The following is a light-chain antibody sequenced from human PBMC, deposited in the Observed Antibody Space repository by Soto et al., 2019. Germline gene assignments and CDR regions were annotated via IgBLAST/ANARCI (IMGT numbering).Light chain of an antibody. CDR3: QQYYGNPPT. CDR1: QSILYSYDNQNY. CDR2: WTS. V-gene: IGKV4-1*01. J-gene: IGKJ2*01. Sequence: DIAMTQSPDSLAVSLGERATINCKSSQSILYSYDNQNYLAWYQQKPGQPPKLLIYWTSNRESGVPERFSGSGSGTDFTLTISSLRAEDVAVYYCQQYYGNPPTVGQGTKLEIK.